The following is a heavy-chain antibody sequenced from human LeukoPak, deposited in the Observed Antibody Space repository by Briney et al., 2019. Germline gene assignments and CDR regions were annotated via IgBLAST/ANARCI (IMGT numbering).Heavy chain of an antibody. CDR1: GGSISSYY. V-gene: IGHV4-59*12. Sequence: SETLSLTCTVSGGSISSYYWSWIRQPPGKGLEWIGYIYYSGSTNYNPSLKSRVTISVDTSKNQFSLKLSSVTAADTAVYYCARDLSYYYGSGVSGYMDVWGKGTTVTISS. CDR2: IYYSGST. CDR3: ARDLSYYYGSGVSGYMDV. J-gene: IGHJ6*03. D-gene: IGHD3-10*01.